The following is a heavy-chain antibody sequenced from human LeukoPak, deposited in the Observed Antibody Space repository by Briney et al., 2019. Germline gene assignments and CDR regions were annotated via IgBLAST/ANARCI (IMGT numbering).Heavy chain of an antibody. CDR3: ARPYYYDSRIDP. CDR2: MYYSRST. Sequence: SQTLSLTCTVSGGSISSGDYYWSWIRQTPVKGLEWIAYMYYSRSTYYNPSLKSRVTMSADTSKNQRSLKLSSVTAADTAVYYCARPYYYDSRIDPWGQGILVTVSS. D-gene: IGHD3-22*01. CDR1: GGSISSGDYY. J-gene: IGHJ5*02. V-gene: IGHV4-30-4*01.